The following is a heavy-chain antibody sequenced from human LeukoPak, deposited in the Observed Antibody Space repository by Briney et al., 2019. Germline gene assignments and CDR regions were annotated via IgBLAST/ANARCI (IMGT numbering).Heavy chain of an antibody. Sequence: GGSLRLSCTASGFTFGDYAMSWVRQAPGKGLEWVGFIRSKAYGGTTEYAASVKGRFTISRDDFKSIAYLQMNSLKTEDTAVYYCTRVGVAAGFPEYYFDYWGQGTLVTVSS. J-gene: IGHJ4*02. CDR2: IRSKAYGGTT. CDR1: GFTFGDYA. CDR3: TRVGVAAGFPEYYFDY. D-gene: IGHD6-13*01. V-gene: IGHV3-49*04.